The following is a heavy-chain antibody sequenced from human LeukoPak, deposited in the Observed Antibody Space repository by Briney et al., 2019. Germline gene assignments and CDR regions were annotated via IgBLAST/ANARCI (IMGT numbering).Heavy chain of an antibody. J-gene: IGHJ6*03. CDR1: GFTFSSYA. Sequence: PGGSLRLSCAASGFTFSSYAMSWVRQAPGKGLEWVSAISGCGASTYYADPVKGRFTVSRDNSKNTLYLQMNSLRAEDTAVYYCAKERGRRSYYVDYYYYMDAWGKGTTVTVSS. V-gene: IGHV3-23*01. CDR2: ISGCGAST. D-gene: IGHD1-26*01. CDR3: AKERGRRSYYVDYYYYMDA.